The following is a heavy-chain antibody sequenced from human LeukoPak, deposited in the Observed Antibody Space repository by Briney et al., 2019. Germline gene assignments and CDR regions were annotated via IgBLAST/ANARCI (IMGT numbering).Heavy chain of an antibody. Sequence: GGSLRLSCAASGFTLITYWMSWVRQAPGKGLEWAASIKQDGSDKYSVDSVKGRFTISRDNAKNSLYLQMNSLRAEDTAVYYCARGRSGYDYWGQGTLVTVSS. J-gene: IGHJ4*02. D-gene: IGHD5-12*01. CDR2: IKQDGSDK. V-gene: IGHV3-7*01. CDR3: ARGRSGYDY. CDR1: GFTLITYW.